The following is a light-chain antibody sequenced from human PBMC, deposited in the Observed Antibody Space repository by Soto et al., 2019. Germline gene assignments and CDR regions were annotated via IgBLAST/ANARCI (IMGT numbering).Light chain of an antibody. CDR3: CSYAGSYPLV. CDR1: SSDVGGYNY. CDR2: DVN. V-gene: IGLV2-11*01. J-gene: IGLJ1*01. Sequence: QSALTQPRSVSGSPGQSVTISRTGTSSDVGGYNYVSWYQQHPGKAPKLMIYDVNKRPSGVPDRFSGSKFGNTASLTISGLQAEDEADYYCCSYAGSYPLVFGSGTKLTVL.